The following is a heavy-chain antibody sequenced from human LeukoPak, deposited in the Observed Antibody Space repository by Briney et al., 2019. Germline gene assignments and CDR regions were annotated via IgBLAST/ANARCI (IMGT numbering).Heavy chain of an antibody. CDR1: GFTFSSYA. CDR3: AKDLILGAAASYYFDY. CDR2: ISGSGGST. Sequence: GGSLRLSCAASGFTFSSYAMSWVRQAPGKGLEWVSAISGSGGSTYYADSVKGRFTISRDNSKNTLYLQMNSLRAEDTAVYYCAKDLILGAAASYYFDYWGQGTLVTGSS. J-gene: IGHJ4*02. D-gene: IGHD2-15*01. V-gene: IGHV3-23*01.